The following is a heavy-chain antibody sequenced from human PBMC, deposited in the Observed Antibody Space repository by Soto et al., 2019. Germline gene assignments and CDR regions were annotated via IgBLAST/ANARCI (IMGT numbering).Heavy chain of an antibody. CDR1: GGTFSSYA. D-gene: IGHD2-15*01. CDR3: GRVVGGKGSYYFDY. J-gene: IGHJ4*02. Sequence: QVQLVQSGAKVKKPGSSVKVSCKASGGTFSSYAISWVRQAPGQGLEWMGGIIAIFGTANYAQKFQGRVTITADESTSTAYMELSSLRSEDTALYYCGRVVGGKGSYYFDYWGQGTLVTVSS. CDR2: IIAIFGTA. V-gene: IGHV1-69*01.